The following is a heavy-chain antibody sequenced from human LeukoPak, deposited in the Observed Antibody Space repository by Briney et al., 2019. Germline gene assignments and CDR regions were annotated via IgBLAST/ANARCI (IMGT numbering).Heavy chain of an antibody. CDR2: IYSGGST. CDR3: AKAPTSSGWYIDY. CDR1: GFTVSSNY. V-gene: IGHV3-53*01. J-gene: IGHJ4*02. Sequence: GGSLRLSCAASGFTVSSNYMSWVRQAPGKGLEWVSVIYSGGSTYYADSVKGRFTISRDNSKNTLYLQMNSLRAEDTAVYYCAKAPTSSGWYIDYWGQGTLVTVSS. D-gene: IGHD6-19*01.